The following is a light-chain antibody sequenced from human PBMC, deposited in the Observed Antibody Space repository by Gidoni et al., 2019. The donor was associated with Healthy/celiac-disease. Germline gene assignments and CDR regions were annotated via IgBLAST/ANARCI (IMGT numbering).Light chain of an antibody. J-gene: IGLJ2*01. CDR1: KLGDKY. Sequence: SYELTQPPSVSVSPGQTASITCSGAKLGDKYACWYQQKPGPSPVLVIYQDSKRPSGIPERFSGSNAGNTATLTISGTQAMDEADYYCQAWDSSTDVVFGGGTKLTVL. CDR3: QAWDSSTDVV. V-gene: IGLV3-1*01. CDR2: QDS.